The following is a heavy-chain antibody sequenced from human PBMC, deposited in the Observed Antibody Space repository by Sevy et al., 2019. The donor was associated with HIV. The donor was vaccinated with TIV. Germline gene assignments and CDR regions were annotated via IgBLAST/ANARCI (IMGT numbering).Heavy chain of an antibody. CDR3: ARDPGDYSNYYYYMDV. V-gene: IGHV3-30-3*01. CDR1: GFTFSSYA. D-gene: IGHD4-17*01. Sequence: GESLKISCAASGFTFSSYAMHWVRQAPGKGLEWVAVISYDGSNKYYADSVKGRFTISRDNSKNTLYLQMNSLRAEDTAVYYCARDPGDYSNYYYYMDVWGKGTTVTVSS. J-gene: IGHJ6*03. CDR2: ISYDGSNK.